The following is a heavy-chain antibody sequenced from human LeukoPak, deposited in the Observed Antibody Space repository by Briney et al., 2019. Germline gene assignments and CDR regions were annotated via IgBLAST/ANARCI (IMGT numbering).Heavy chain of an antibody. V-gene: IGHV1-69*06. Sequence: ASVKVSCKASGGTFSSYAISWVRQAPGQGLEWMGGIIPIFGTANYAQKFQGRVTITADKSTSTAYMELSSLRSKDTAVYYCARGKGALSWLQFRYYFDYWGQGTLVTVSS. CDR2: IIPIFGTA. CDR1: GGTFSSYA. D-gene: IGHD5-24*01. CDR3: ARGKGALSWLQFRYYFDY. J-gene: IGHJ4*02.